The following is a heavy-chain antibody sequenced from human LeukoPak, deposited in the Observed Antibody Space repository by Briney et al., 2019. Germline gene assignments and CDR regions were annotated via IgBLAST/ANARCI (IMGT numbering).Heavy chain of an antibody. V-gene: IGHV4-34*01. D-gene: IGHD6-19*01. Sequence: SETLSLTCAVYGGSFSGYYWSWIRQPPGKGLEWIGEINHSGSTNYNPSLKSRVTISVDTSKNQFSLKLSSVTAADTAVYYCARVGSGWEGFDYWGQGTLVTVSS. J-gene: IGHJ4*02. CDR3: ARVGSGWEGFDY. CDR2: INHSGST. CDR1: GGSFSGYY.